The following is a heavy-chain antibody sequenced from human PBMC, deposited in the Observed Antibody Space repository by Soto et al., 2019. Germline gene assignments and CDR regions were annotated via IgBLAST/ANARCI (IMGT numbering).Heavy chain of an antibody. V-gene: IGHV3-33*01. D-gene: IGHD2-21*01. J-gene: IGHJ4*02. Sequence: GGSLRLSCAASGFTFGTHAMHWVRQAPGKGLEWVAGIWYDGRIENYADSVKGRFSISRDNSKSTVSLHMNSLRVEDTAIYYCARADCGGQCACDYWGQGTLVTVSS. CDR3: ARADCGGQCACDY. CDR2: IWYDGRIE. CDR1: GFTFGTHA.